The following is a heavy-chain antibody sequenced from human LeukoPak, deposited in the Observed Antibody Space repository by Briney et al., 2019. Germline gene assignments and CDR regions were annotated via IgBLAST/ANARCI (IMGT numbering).Heavy chain of an antibody. Sequence: ASVKVSCKASGGTFSSYAISWVRQAPGQGLEWMGWINPNSGGTNYAQNFQGRVTMTTDTSTSTAYMELRSLRPDDTAVYYCARVGGTPPQIYWGQGTLVTVSS. CDR3: ARVGGTPPQIY. V-gene: IGHV1-18*04. CDR2: INPNSGGT. D-gene: IGHD3-16*01. CDR1: GGTFSSYA. J-gene: IGHJ4*02.